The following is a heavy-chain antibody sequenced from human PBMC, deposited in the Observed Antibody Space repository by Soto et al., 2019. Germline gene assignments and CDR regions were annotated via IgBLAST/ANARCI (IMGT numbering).Heavy chain of an antibody. CDR2: ISESGST. D-gene: IGHD1-1*01. Sequence: QVQLQQWGAGLVKPSETLSLSCAVYGQSFSGHSWAWIRQPPGKGLEWIGEISESGSTYYNPSLKRRVTISTATSKNQFSLKLSSVTAADTAAYFCARGSGIVALPGELEDVNYDFWGQGTLVNVSS. CDR3: ARGSGIVALPGELEDVNYDF. J-gene: IGHJ4*02. CDR1: GQSFSGHS. V-gene: IGHV4-34*01.